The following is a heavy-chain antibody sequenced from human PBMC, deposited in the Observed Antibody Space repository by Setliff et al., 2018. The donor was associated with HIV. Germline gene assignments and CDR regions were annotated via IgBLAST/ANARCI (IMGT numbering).Heavy chain of an antibody. J-gene: IGHJ6*03. Sequence: LRLSCEASGFAFNNYAMSWVRQAPGKGLEWVSGISGTGKTTYYADSVKGRFTISRDNAKNSLYLQMNSLRVEDTAVYYCARNPHSSSWFYSYYYMDVWAKGTTVTVSS. D-gene: IGHD6-13*01. CDR2: ISGTGKTT. CDR3: ARNPHSSSWFYSYYYMDV. CDR1: GFAFNNYA. V-gene: IGHV3-23*01.